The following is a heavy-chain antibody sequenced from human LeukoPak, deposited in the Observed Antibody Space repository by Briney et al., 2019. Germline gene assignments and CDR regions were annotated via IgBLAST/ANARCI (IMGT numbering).Heavy chain of an antibody. CDR1: GGSISSYY. D-gene: IGHD6-13*01. CDR2: IYYSGST. CDR3: ARGRAAADNGHWFDP. J-gene: IGHJ5*02. V-gene: IGHV4-59*12. Sequence: PSETLSLTCTVSGGSISSYYWSWIRQPPGKGLGWIGYIYYSGSTNYNPSLKSRVTISVDTSKNQFSLKLSSVTAADTAVYYCARGRAAADNGHWFDPWGQGTLVTVSS.